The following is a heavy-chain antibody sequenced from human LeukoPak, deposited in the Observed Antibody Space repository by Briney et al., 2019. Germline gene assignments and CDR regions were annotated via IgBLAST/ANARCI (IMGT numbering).Heavy chain of an antibody. CDR1: GGSISNYY. CDR3: ARYRPDGSYPLDS. CDR2: IYSTGST. Sequence: PSETLSRTCTVSGGSISNYYWSWIRQPPGKGLEWIGHIYSTGSTTYSPSLKSRVIMSVDTSKNQFSLTVTSVTAADTAVYYCARYRPDGSYPLDSWGQGALVTVSS. D-gene: IGHD3-16*02. V-gene: IGHV4-59*08. J-gene: IGHJ4*02.